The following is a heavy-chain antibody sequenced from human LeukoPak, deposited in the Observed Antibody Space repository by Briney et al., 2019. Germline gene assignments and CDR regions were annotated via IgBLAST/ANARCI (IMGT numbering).Heavy chain of an antibody. CDR3: ARVREFSDY. Sequence: PSETLSLTCAVYGGSFSGYYWSWIRQPPGKGLEWIGEINHSGSTNYYPSLKSRVTISVDTSKNQFSLKLSSVTAADTAVYYCARVREFSDYWGQGTLVTVSS. CDR1: GGSFSGYY. CDR2: INHSGST. D-gene: IGHD3-16*02. V-gene: IGHV4-34*01. J-gene: IGHJ4*02.